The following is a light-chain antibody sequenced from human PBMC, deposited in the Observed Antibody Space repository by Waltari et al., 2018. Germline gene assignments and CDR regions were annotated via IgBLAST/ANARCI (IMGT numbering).Light chain of an antibody. CDR1: QSGVFSSNNKTY. CDR3: QQYYSVPWT. J-gene: IGKJ1*01. V-gene: IGKV4-1*01. Sequence: DVVLTKSPDSLAVSLGERATINCKSSQSGVFSSNNKTYSAWYQQKPGQPPRLLIYWASARESGVPDRFSGSGSGTDFTFTISRLQAEYVAVYCCQQYYSVPWTFGQGTKVAIK. CDR2: WAS.